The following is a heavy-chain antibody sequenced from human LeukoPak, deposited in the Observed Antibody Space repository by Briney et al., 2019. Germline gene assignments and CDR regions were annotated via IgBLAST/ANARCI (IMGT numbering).Heavy chain of an antibody. J-gene: IGHJ4*02. Sequence: ASVKVSCKASGYTFTSYGISWVRQAPGQGLEWMGWISAYNGNTNYAQKLQGRVTMTTDTSTSTAYMELRSLRSDDTAVYYCARDGHTVVGATISSWVPRFDYSGQGTLVTVSS. CDR2: ISAYNGNT. V-gene: IGHV1-18*01. CDR3: ARDGHTVVGATISSWVPRFDY. CDR1: GYTFTSYG. D-gene: IGHD1-26*01.